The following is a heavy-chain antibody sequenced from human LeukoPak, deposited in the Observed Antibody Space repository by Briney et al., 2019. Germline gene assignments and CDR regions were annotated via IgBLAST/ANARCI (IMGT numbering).Heavy chain of an antibody. CDR3: ATRRLERRAGSWFDP. V-gene: IGHV1-8*03. CDR2: MNPNSGNT. J-gene: IGHJ5*02. Sequence: ASVKVSCKASGYTFINYDIHWVRQAPGQGLEWMGWMNPNSGNTGYAQRFQGRVTITRNTSISTAYMELNSLTSEDTAVYFCATRRLERRAGSWFDPWGQGTLVTVSS. CDR1: GYTFINYD. D-gene: IGHD3-3*01.